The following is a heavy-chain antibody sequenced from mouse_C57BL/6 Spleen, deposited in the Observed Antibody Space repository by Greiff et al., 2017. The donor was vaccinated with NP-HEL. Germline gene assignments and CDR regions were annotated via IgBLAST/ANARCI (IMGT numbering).Heavy chain of an antibody. D-gene: IGHD1-1*01. CDR2: IYPGDGDT. CDR1: GYAFSSYW. CDR3: ARRDYGEDYFDY. V-gene: IGHV1-80*01. Sequence: QVQLKESGAELVKPGASVKISCKASGYAFSSYWMNWVKQRPGKGLEWIGQIYPGDGDTNYNGKFKGKATLTADKSSSTANMQLSSLTSEDSAVYFCARRDYGEDYFDYWGQGTTLTVSS. J-gene: IGHJ2*01.